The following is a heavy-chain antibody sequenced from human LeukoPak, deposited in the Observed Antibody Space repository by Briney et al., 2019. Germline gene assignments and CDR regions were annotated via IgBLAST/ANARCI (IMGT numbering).Heavy chain of an antibody. CDR1: GYTFTSYY. J-gene: IGHJ6*02. CDR3: ARVFQTVDPSSWARGWYYGMDV. Sequence: ASVKVSCEASGYTFTSYYMHWVRQAPGQGLEWMGIINPSGGSTSYAQKFQGRVTMTRDTSTSTVYMELSSLRSEDTAVYYCARVFQTVDPSSWARGWYYGMDVWGQGTTVTVSS. CDR2: INPSGGST. V-gene: IGHV1-46*01. D-gene: IGHD6-13*01.